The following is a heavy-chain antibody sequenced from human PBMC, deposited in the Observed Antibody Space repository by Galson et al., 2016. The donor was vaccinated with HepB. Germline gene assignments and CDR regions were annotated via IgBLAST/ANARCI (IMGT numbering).Heavy chain of an antibody. J-gene: IGHJ4*02. CDR1: GYTFTSYA. CDR2: INAGTGNT. V-gene: IGHV1-3*01. Sequence: SVKVSCKASGYTFTSYAMHWVRQAPGQRLEWMGWINAGTGNTKYSQKFQGRVTITRDTSASTAYMELSSLRSEDTAVYYCARGRGGPYSDYWGQGTLVTVSS. D-gene: IGHD3-10*01. CDR3: ARGRGGPYSDY.